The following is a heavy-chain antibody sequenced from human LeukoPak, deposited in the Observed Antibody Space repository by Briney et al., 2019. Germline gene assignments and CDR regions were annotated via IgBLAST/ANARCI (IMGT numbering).Heavy chain of an antibody. CDR2: NKPGDSDT. V-gene: IGHV5-51*01. CDR3: ARLSIREENYDY. J-gene: IGHJ4*02. Sequence: GESLKIPCKGPGYRFTSYWIGWVPQMPGKGLEWRGINKPGDSDTRYCPSCQGQVTIPADKSISTAYLQWSHLKAWDTAMYYCARLSIREENYDYWGQGTLVTVSS. D-gene: IGHD1-26*01. CDR1: GYRFTSYW.